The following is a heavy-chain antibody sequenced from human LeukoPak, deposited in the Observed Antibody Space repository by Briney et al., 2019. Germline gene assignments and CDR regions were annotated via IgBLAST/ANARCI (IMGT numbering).Heavy chain of an antibody. V-gene: IGHV3-23*05. CDR2: VYSNDNT. CDR1: GFTFTSYA. J-gene: IGHJ6*02. D-gene: IGHD2-21*02. CDR3: GSSTVHYYNYGMDV. Sequence: GGSLRLSCAASGFTFTSYARSWVRQAPGKGLEWVSAVYSNDNTYYADPVKGRFSISRDKSKNTLYLQMNSLRAEDTAVYYCGSSTVHYYNYGMDVWGQGATVTVSS.